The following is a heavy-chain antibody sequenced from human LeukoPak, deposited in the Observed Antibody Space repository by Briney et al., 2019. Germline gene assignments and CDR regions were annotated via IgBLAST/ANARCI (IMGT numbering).Heavy chain of an antibody. CDR2: ISYDGSNK. Sequence: GGSLRLSCAASGFTFSSYAMHWVRQAPGKGLEWVAVISYDGSNKYYADSVKGRFTISRDNSMNTLYLQMNSLRAEDTAVYYCASRGYSYGTPPPFDYWGQGTLVTVSS. CDR3: ASRGYSYGTPPPFDY. CDR1: GFTFSSYA. J-gene: IGHJ4*02. V-gene: IGHV3-30*04. D-gene: IGHD5-18*01.